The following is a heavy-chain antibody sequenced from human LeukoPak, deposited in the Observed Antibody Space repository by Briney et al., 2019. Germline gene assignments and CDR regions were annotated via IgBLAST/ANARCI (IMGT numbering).Heavy chain of an antibody. Sequence: PGGSLRLSCAASGFTFSSYSLNWVRQAPGKGLEWVSYISSSSSTIYYADSVKGRFTISRDNAKNSLYLQTNSLRDEDTAVYYCARGGGSSSWYTDYWGQGTLVTVSS. CDR1: GFTFSSYS. D-gene: IGHD6-13*01. V-gene: IGHV3-48*02. J-gene: IGHJ4*02. CDR2: ISSSSSTI. CDR3: ARGGGSSSWYTDY.